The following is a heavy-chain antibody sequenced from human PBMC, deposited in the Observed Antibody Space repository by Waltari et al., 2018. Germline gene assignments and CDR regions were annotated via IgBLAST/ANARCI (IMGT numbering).Heavy chain of an antibody. CDR3: VRIYFESSGHKLS. D-gene: IGHD3-22*01. Sequence: EVQLVESGGGLVQPGGSLRLSCAASGFTFSSSWMHWARQAPGKGLVWVSLINNDGTTTIYADSVKGRFTISRDNAENTLYLQMNSLRAEDTAVYYCVRIYFESSGHKLSWGQGTLVTVSS. CDR1: GFTFSSSW. J-gene: IGHJ5*02. V-gene: IGHV3-74*01. CDR2: INNDGTTT.